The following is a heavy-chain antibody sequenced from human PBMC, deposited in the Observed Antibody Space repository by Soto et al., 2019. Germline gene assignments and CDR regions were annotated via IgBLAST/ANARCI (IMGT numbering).Heavy chain of an antibody. D-gene: IGHD6-19*01. CDR3: ARASGWQWLELIDY. CDR2: IYYSGST. Sequence: LSLTCAVSGYSISSVNWWGWIRQPPGKGLEWIGYIYYSGSTYYNPSLKSRVTISVDTSKNQFSLKLSSVTAADTAVYYCARASGWQWLELIDYWGQGTLVPVSS. CDR1: GYSISSVNW. J-gene: IGHJ4*02. V-gene: IGHV4-28*03.